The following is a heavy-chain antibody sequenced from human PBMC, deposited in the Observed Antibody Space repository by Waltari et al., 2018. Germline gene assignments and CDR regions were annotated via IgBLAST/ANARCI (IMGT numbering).Heavy chain of an antibody. J-gene: IGHJ3*02. D-gene: IGHD6-13*01. V-gene: IGHV3-73*02. CDR3: TRQGIPDI. CDR2: IRSKRNKLAT. CDR1: GFSITGSA. Sequence: QLVESGGGLVQPGGSLKLSCAASGFSITGSAMHWVRQTPGKGLEWIGRIRSKRNKLATVFAASVDGRFSISRDDSNNTVYLQMNSLKTEDTAIYYCTRQGIPDIWGQGTMVTVA.